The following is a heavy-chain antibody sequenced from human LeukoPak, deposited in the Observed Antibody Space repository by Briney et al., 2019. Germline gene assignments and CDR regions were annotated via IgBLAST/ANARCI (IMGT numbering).Heavy chain of an antibody. J-gene: IGHJ5*02. V-gene: IGHV3-7*01. Sequence: PGGSLRLSCTASGFTFSSYWMSWVRQAPGKGLVWVANIKQDGSEKYYVDSVKGRLTISRDNAKNSLYLQMNSLRAEDTAAHYCARDFEDYYGSGYNWFDPWGQGTLVTVSS. D-gene: IGHD3-10*01. CDR1: GFTFSSYW. CDR3: ARDFEDYYGSGYNWFDP. CDR2: IKQDGSEK.